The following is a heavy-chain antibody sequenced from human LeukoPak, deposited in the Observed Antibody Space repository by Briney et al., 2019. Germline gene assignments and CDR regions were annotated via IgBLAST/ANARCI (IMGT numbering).Heavy chain of an antibody. CDR1: GFTFSSYA. CDR2: ISGSAGRT. CDR3: ARDSSTGWYHGH. D-gene: IGHD6-19*01. Sequence: GGSLRLSCAASGFTFSSYAMSWVRQAPGKGLEWVSAISGSAGRTYYADSVKGRFTISRDNSKNTLYLQMNSLRAEDTAVYYCARDSSTGWYHGHWGQGTPVTVSS. J-gene: IGHJ4*02. V-gene: IGHV3-23*01.